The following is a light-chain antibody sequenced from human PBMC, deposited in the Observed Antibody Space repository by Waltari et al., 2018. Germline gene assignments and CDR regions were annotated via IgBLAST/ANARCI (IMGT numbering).Light chain of an antibody. Sequence: DIQMTQSPSPLSASVGDTVTITCQASQGIGNNLNWYQQKPGKAPKLLIYRASSLQSGIPSRFSASGSGTDFTLTISSLQPEDFATYYCQQGYSYPRTFGQGTKVEIK. CDR2: RAS. CDR3: QQGYSYPRT. CDR1: QGIGNN. J-gene: IGKJ1*01. V-gene: IGKV1-16*01.